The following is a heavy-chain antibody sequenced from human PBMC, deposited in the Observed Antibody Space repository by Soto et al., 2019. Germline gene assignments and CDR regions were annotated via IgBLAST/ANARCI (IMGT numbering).Heavy chain of an antibody. CDR1: GFTFSSYS. J-gene: IGHJ4*02. CDR3: AKDAAAAGTFDY. D-gene: IGHD6-13*01. CDR2: ISSSSSTI. V-gene: IGHV3-48*01. Sequence: GGSLRLSCAASGFTFSSYSMNWVRQAPGKGLEWVSYISSSSSTIYYADSVKGRFTISRDNAKNSLYLQMNSLRSEDTAVYFCAKDAAAAGTFDYWGQGTLVTVSS.